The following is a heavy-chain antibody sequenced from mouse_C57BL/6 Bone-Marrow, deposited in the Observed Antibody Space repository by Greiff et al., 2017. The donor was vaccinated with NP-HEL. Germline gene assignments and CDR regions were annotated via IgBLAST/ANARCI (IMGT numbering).Heavy chain of an antibody. CDR2: ISNGGGST. D-gene: IGHD2-4*01. V-gene: IGHV5-12*01. CDR3: ARPPYDYDGAWFAY. CDR1: GFTFSDYY. J-gene: IGHJ3*01. Sequence: EVNLVESGGGLVQPGGSLKLSCAASGFTFSDYYMYWVRQTPEKRLEWVAYISNGGGSTYYPDTVKGRFTISRDNAKNTLYLQMSRLKSEDTAMYYCARPPYDYDGAWFAYWGQGTLVTVSA.